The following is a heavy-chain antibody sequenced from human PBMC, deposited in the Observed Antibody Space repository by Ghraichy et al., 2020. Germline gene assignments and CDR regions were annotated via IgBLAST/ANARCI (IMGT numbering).Heavy chain of an antibody. V-gene: IGHV3-15*01. J-gene: IGHJ4*02. Sequence: ESLNISCAASGFTFNKAWMRWVRQAPGKGLEWVGRVKSKISGGTIEYTAPVKGRFTISRDDSKNTMYLEMNSLTIEDTAVYYCATDDYGFWSGGYNEYWGQGTLVTVSS. CDR2: VKSKISGGTI. CDR3: ATDDYGFWSGGYNEY. CDR1: GFTFNKAW. D-gene: IGHD3-3*01.